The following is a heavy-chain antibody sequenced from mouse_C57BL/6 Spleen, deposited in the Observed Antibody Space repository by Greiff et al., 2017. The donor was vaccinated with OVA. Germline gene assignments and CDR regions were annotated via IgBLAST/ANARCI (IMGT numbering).Heavy chain of an antibody. Sequence: VQLQQSGPELVKPGASVKISCKASGYSFTDYNMNWVKQSNGKSLEWIGVINPNYGTTSYNQKFKGKATLTVDQSSSTAYMQLNSLTSEESAVYYCARIYDGYYKDYYYAMDYWGQGTSVTVSS. CDR1: GYSFTDYN. CDR3: ARIYDGYYKDYYYAMDY. CDR2: INPNYGTT. J-gene: IGHJ4*01. V-gene: IGHV1-39*01. D-gene: IGHD2-3*01.